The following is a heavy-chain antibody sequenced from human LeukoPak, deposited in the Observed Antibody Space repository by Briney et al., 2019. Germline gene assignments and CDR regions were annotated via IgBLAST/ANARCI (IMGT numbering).Heavy chain of an antibody. V-gene: IGHV4-4*07. CDR1: GGSISIYY. CDR3: ARAGGYDPFDY. J-gene: IGHJ4*02. Sequence: SETLSLPCTFPGGSISIYYWSWIRHPAGKGLEWIGRIYTSGSTNYNPSLKSRVTMSVDTSKNQFSLKLSSVTAADTAVYYCARAGGYDPFDYWGQGTLVTVSS. CDR2: IYTSGST. D-gene: IGHD3-16*01.